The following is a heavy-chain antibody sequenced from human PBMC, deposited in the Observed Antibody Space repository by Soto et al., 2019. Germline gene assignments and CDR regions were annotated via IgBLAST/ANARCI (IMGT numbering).Heavy chain of an antibody. D-gene: IGHD4-17*01. J-gene: IGHJ6*02. CDR1: GFTFSSYW. CDR3: ARGGYGAQGDYYGMDV. CDR2: INNEGSAT. Sequence: EVQLVESGGGLVQPGGSLRLSCVVSGFTFSSYWMHWLRQGPGEGLVWVSRINNEGSATSYADSVKGRFTISRDIAKNTLHLQMNSLRAEDTGVYYCARGGYGAQGDYYGMDVWGQGTTVTVSS. V-gene: IGHV3-74*01.